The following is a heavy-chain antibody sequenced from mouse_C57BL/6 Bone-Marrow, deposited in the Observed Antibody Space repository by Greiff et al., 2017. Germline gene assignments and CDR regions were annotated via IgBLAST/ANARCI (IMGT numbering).Heavy chain of an antibody. CDR3: ARRNYCYDEGGYDY. Sequence: EVKLMESGGGLVKPGGSLKLSCAASGFTFSDYGMHWVRQAPEKGLEWVAYISSGSSTIYYADTVKGRFTISRDNAKNTLFLQMTSLRSEDTAMYYCARRNYCYDEGGYDYWGQGTTLTVSS. V-gene: IGHV5-17*01. D-gene: IGHD2-12*01. CDR1: GFTFSDYG. J-gene: IGHJ2*01. CDR2: ISSGSSTI.